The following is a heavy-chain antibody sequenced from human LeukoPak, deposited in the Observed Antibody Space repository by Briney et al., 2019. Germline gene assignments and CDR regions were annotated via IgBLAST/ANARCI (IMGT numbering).Heavy chain of an antibody. Sequence: PSETLSLTCTVSGGSISSSSYYWGWIRQPPGKGLEWIGSIYYSGSTYYNPSLKSRVTISVDTSKNQFSLKLSSVTAADTAVYYCARQDLEWTLYNWFDPWGQGTLVTVSS. J-gene: IGHJ5*02. V-gene: IGHV4-39*01. CDR1: GGSISSSSYY. D-gene: IGHD3-3*01. CDR2: IYYSGST. CDR3: ARQDLEWTLYNWFDP.